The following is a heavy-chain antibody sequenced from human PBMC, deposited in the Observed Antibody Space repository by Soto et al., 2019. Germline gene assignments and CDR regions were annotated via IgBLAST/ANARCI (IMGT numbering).Heavy chain of an antibody. D-gene: IGHD6-19*01. CDR2: LNPDSGVT. J-gene: IGHJ4*02. Sequence: QVHLVQSGAEVTEPGASVKVSCKASGYTFTDYYLHWVRQAPGQGLEWMGWLNPDSGVTRFAQKFQDRVTLTRDTSISTAYMELSRVTADDTAVYYCTRASAVTGGSSNALPNAYWGQGSLVTVSS. CDR3: TRASAVTGGSSNALPNAY. V-gene: IGHV1-2*02. CDR1: GYTFTDYY.